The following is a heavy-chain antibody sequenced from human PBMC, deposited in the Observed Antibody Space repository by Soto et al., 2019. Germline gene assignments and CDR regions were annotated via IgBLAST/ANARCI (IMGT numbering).Heavy chain of an antibody. V-gene: IGHV4-4*02. CDR2: IYHSGST. CDR3: ARDVWGSYRVLTR. Sequence: QVQLQESGPGLVEPSGTLSLTCAVSSGSISSSNWWSWVRQPPGKGLEWIGEIYHSGSTNYNPSLKSSVSISVDKAKNPFPLTLSTVTAADTAVYYCARDVWGSYRVLTRWGQGTLVTVSS. CDR1: SGSISSSNW. D-gene: IGHD3-16*02. J-gene: IGHJ4*02.